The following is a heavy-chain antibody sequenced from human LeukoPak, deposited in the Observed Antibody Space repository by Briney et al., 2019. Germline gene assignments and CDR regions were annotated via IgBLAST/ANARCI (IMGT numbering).Heavy chain of an antibody. CDR1: GFTFGDYA. V-gene: IGHV3-49*04. Sequence: GGSLRLSCTASGFTFGDYAMSWVRQAPGKGLEWVGFIRSKAYGGTTEYAASVKGRFTISRDDSKSIAYMQMNSLKTEDTAVYYCTRVPPVERYDILTGYPVYYYYYYYMDVWGKGTTVTISS. CDR3: TRVPPVERYDILTGYPVYYYYYYYMDV. CDR2: IRSKAYGGTT. J-gene: IGHJ6*03. D-gene: IGHD3-9*01.